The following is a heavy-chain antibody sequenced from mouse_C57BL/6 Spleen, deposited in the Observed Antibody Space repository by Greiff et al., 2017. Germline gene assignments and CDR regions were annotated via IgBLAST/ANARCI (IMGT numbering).Heavy chain of an antibody. CDR3: ARKGFGDYLGSSGFAY. J-gene: IGHJ3*01. CDR1: GYAFSSYW. D-gene: IGHD1-1*01. V-gene: IGHV1-80*01. CDR2: SYPCDGDT. Sequence: VQLQESGAELVKPGASVKLSCKASGYAFSSYWMNWVKQRPGQGLEWIGQSYPCDGDTNYNEKFKGKATLTADKSSSTAYMQLSSLTSEDSAVYLCARKGFGDYLGSSGFAYWGRGPLVTVSA.